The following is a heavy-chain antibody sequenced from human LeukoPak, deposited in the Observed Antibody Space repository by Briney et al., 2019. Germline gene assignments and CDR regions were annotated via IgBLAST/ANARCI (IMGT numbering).Heavy chain of an antibody. V-gene: IGHV3-11*01. D-gene: IGHD3-22*01. J-gene: IGHJ3*02. CDR3: ARDVKPYYYDSSGSFDAFDI. CDR2: ISSSGSTI. Sequence: GGSLRLSCAASGFTFSDYYMSWIRQAPGKGLEWGSYISSSGSTIYYADSVKGRFTISRDNAKNSLYLQMNSLRAEDTAVYYCARDVKPYYYDSSGSFDAFDIWGQGTMVTVSS. CDR1: GFTFSDYY.